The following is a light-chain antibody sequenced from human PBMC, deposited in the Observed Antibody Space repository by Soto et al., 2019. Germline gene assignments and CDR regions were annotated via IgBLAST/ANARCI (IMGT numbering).Light chain of an antibody. Sequence: QSVLTRSPSASASLGASVKLTCTLTSGHSNYAIAWHQQQSEKGPRYLMKLNSDGSHSKGDGIPDRFSGSSSGAERYLSISSLQSQDEADYYCQTWGSGIVVFGGGTKVTVL. CDR1: SGHSNYA. CDR3: QTWGSGIVV. J-gene: IGLJ2*01. CDR2: LNSDGSH. V-gene: IGLV4-69*02.